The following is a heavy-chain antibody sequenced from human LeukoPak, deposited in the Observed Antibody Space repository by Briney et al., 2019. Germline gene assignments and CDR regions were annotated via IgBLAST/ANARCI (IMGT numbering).Heavy chain of an antibody. J-gene: IGHJ4*02. Sequence: SQTLSLTCAISGDSVSSNSAAWNWIRQSPSRGLEWLGRTYYRSKWYNDYAVPVKSRITINPDTSKNQFSLQLNSVTPEDTAVYYCAREVHSVGGSGWLFDYWGQGTLVTVSS. CDR1: GDSVSSNSAA. CDR2: TYYRSKWYN. CDR3: AREVHSVGGSGWLFDY. V-gene: IGHV6-1*01. D-gene: IGHD6-19*01.